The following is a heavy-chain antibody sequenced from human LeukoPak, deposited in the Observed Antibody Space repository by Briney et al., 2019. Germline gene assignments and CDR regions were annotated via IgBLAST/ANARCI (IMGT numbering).Heavy chain of an antibody. D-gene: IGHD6-13*01. CDR2: IHYSGST. J-gene: IGHJ4*02. V-gene: IGHV4-59*01. CDR3: ARDLSSSWYEIDY. CDR1: GSSISSYY. Sequence: SETLSLTCTVSGSSISSYYWSWIRQPPGKGLEWIGYIHYSGSTNYNPSLKSRVTISLDTSKNQFSLKLISVTAADTAVYYCARDLSSSWYEIDYWGQGTLVTVSS.